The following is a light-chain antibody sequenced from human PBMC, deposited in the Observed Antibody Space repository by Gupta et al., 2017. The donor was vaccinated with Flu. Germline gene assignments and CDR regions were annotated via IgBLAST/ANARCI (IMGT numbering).Light chain of an antibody. Sequence: EILLTQSPVTLSLSPGERATFSCRASQSVGSYLAWLQQRPGQPPRLLIYDASNRATGIPSRFSRSGCGKDFTLTISSRDPEDFALYYFQHHSNWSPWTFGQGTKVEIK. J-gene: IGKJ1*01. CDR2: DAS. CDR1: QSVGSY. V-gene: IGKV3-11*01. CDR3: QHHSNWSPWT.